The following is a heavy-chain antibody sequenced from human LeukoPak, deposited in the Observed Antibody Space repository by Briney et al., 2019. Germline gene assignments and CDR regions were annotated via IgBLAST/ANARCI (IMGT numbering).Heavy chain of an antibody. J-gene: IGHJ6*03. CDR2: INPSGGST. Sequence: ASVKVSCKASGNTFSAYYIHWVRQAPGQGLEWMGIINPSGGSTSYAQKFQGRVTMTRDMSTSTVYMELSSLRSEDTAVYYCARDLRYYDSSGYKVDYYYYYMDVWGKGTTVTVSS. CDR3: ARDLRYYDSSGYKVDYYYYYMDV. CDR1: GNTFSAYY. D-gene: IGHD3-22*01. V-gene: IGHV1-46*01.